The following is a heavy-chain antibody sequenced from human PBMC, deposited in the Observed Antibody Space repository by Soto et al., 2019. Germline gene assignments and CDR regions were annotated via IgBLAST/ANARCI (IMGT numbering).Heavy chain of an antibody. V-gene: IGHV1-3*01. CDR2: INAGNCNT. Sequence: ASVKVSCKASGYTFTSYAMHWVRQAPGQRLEWMGWINAGNCNTKYSQKFQGRVTMTTDTSTSTAYMELRSLRSDDTAVYYCASNDILTGYPSPFYFDYWGQGTLVTVSS. CDR3: ASNDILTGYPSPFYFDY. J-gene: IGHJ4*02. D-gene: IGHD3-9*01. CDR1: GYTFTSYA.